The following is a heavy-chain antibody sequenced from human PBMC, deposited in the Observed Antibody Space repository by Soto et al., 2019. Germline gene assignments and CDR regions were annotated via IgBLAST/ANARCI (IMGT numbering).Heavy chain of an antibody. Sequence: SETLSLTCTVSGGSISSYYWSWIRQPPGKGLEWIGYIYYSGSTNYNPSQKSRVTISVDTSKNQLSLKLSSVTAADTALYYCAKNRYYYGSGSYSNWFDPWGQGTLVTVS. J-gene: IGHJ5*02. CDR3: AKNRYYYGSGSYSNWFDP. CDR2: IYYSGST. CDR1: GGSISSYY. D-gene: IGHD3-10*01. V-gene: IGHV4-59*08.